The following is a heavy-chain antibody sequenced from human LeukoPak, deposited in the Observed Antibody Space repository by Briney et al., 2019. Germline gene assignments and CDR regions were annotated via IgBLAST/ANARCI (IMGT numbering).Heavy chain of an antibody. V-gene: IGHV3-30*18. CDR2: ISYDGSNK. CDR1: GFTFSGYG. Sequence: PGGSLRLSCAASGFTFSGYGMHWVRQAPGKGLEWVAVISYDGSNKYYPDSVKGRFIISRDNSKNTLYLQMNSLRAEDTAVYYCVKDPVDHCNGGCCPYFAYWGQGTLVTVSS. J-gene: IGHJ4*02. D-gene: IGHD2-15*01. CDR3: VKDPVDHCNGGCCPYFAY.